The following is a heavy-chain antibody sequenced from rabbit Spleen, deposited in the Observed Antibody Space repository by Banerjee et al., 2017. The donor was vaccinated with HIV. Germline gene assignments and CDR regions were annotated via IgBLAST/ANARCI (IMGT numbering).Heavy chain of an antibody. D-gene: IGHD4-1*01. CDR3: ARDLTDAIGWNFGW. CDR1: GFDFRSYG. J-gene: IGHJ4*01. V-gene: IGHV1S47*01. Sequence: QEQLVESGGGLVQPGGSLKLSCKASGFDFRSYGVSWVRQAPGKGLEWIGYIDPVFGITYYANWVNGRFSISRENAQNTVFLQMTSLTAADTATYFCARDLTDAIGWNFGWWGQGTLVTVS. CDR2: IDPVFGIT.